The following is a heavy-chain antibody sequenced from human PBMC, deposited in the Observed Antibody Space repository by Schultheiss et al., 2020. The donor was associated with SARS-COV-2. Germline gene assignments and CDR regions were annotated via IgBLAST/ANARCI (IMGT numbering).Heavy chain of an antibody. J-gene: IGHJ4*02. CDR2: ISAYNGNT. D-gene: IGHD2-2*02. V-gene: IGHV1-18*04. CDR3: ARGTCSSTSCYNFDY. CDR1: GYTFTSYY. Sequence: ASVKVSCKASGYTFTSYYMHWVRQAPGQGLEWMGWISAYNGNTNYAQKLQGRVTMTTDTSTSTAYMELRSLRSDDTAVYYCARGTCSSTSCYNFDYWGQGTLVTVSS.